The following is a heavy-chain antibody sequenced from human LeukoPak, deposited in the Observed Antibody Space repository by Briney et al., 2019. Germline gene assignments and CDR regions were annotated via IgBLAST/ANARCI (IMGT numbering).Heavy chain of an antibody. J-gene: IGHJ4*02. V-gene: IGHV5-51*01. CDR1: GCSFTSYW. Sequence: GESLKISCKGSGCSFTSYWIGWVRQMPGKGLEWMGIIFPGDSDSRYSPSFQGQVTISVDKSISTAYLQWSSLKASDTAMYYCARRQGGAAAGIDYWGQGTLVTVSS. CDR2: IFPGDSDS. D-gene: IGHD6-13*01. CDR3: ARRQGGAAAGIDY.